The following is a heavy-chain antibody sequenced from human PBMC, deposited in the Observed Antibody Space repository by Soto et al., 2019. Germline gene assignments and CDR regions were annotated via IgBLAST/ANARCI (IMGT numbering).Heavy chain of an antibody. CDR3: ARDEITGLFDY. CDR1: GGSISSGDYY. J-gene: IGHJ4*02. D-gene: IGHD2-8*02. V-gene: IGHV4-30-4*08. CDR2: IYYSGDT. Sequence: SETLSLTCTVSGGSISSGDYYWSWIRQPPGKGLEWIGYIYYSGDTSYNPSLKSRVTISVDTSKNQFSLKLTSVTAADTAVYYCARDEITGLFDYWGQGTLVTVSS.